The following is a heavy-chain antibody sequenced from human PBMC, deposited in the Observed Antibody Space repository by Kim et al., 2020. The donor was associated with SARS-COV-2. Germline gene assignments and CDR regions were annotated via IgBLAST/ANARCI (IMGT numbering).Heavy chain of an antibody. CDR3: ASQPDYYDSSGKDQKNKDY. CDR1: GGSISSGGYY. CDR2: IYYSGST. Sequence: SETLSLTCTVSGGSISSGGYYWSWIRQHPGKGLEWIGYIYYSGSTYYNPSLKSRVTISVDTSKNQFSLKLSSVTAADTAVYYCASQPDYYDSSGKDQKNKDYWGQGTLVTVSS. D-gene: IGHD3-22*01. J-gene: IGHJ4*02. V-gene: IGHV4-31*03.